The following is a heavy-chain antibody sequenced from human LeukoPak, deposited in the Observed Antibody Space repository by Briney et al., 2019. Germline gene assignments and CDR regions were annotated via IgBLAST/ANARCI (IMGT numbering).Heavy chain of an antibody. Sequence: ASVKVSCKASGYTFSSYYMHWVRQAPGQGLEWMGIINPSGGSTSYAQKLQGRVTMTRDTSTSTVYMELSSLRSEDTAVYYCARDLVSGSYSVGVDYWGQGTLVTVSS. CDR3: ARDLVSGSYSVGVDY. CDR2: INPSGGST. D-gene: IGHD1-26*01. CDR1: GYTFSSYY. V-gene: IGHV1-46*01. J-gene: IGHJ4*02.